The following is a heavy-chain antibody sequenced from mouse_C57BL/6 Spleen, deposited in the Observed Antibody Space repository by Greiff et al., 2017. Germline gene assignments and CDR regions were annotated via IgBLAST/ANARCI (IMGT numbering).Heavy chain of an antibody. V-gene: IGHV1-69*01. CDR3: ARSGTVVPFAY. Sequence: QVQLQQSGAELVMPGASVKLSCKASGYTFTSYWMHWVKQRPGQGLEWIGEIDPSDSYTNYNQKFKGKSTLTVDKSSSTAYMQLSSLTSEDSAVYDCARSGTVVPFAYWGQGALVTVAA. CDR2: IDPSDSYT. D-gene: IGHD1-1*01. CDR1: GYTFTSYW. J-gene: IGHJ3*01.